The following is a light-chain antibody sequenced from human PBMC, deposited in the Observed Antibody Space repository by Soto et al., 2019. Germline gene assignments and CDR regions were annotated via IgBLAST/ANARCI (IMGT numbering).Light chain of an antibody. CDR3: QKYDNWPWT. Sequence: ELVMTQSPVTLSLSPGGSATLSCRASQSISDTLAWYQQKTGQAPRILIYGESSRVTGLPARFSGSGSGTDLNLTISRLQSDDFAVYYCQKYDNWPWTCGQGTKVDI. V-gene: IGKV3-15*01. J-gene: IGKJ1*01. CDR2: GES. CDR1: QSISDT.